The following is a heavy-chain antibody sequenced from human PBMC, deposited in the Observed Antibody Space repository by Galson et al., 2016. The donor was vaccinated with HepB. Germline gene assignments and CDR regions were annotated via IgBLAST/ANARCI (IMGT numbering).Heavy chain of an antibody. D-gene: IGHD6-6*01. Sequence: ALVKPTQTLTVTCSFSGFSLSGSEVGVGWIRQPPGKALEWLALIYWDDEKRYSPSLKTRLAITKDTSRNQVVLTLNNVDPVDTATYYCAHKSFKSSRFGYWGQGLLVTVSS. CDR2: IYWDDEK. V-gene: IGHV2-5*02. CDR3: AHKSFKSSRFGY. J-gene: IGHJ4*02. CDR1: GFSLSGSEVG.